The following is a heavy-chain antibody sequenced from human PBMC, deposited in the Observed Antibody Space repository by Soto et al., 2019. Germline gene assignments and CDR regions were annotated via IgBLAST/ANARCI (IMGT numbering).Heavy chain of an antibody. CDR1: GFTFSTYD. Sequence: ESGGGLVQHGGSLRLSCAASGFTFSTYDMYWVRQPTGKGLEWVSSIGTAGDTYYPGSVKGRFTISRENAKSSLYLQMNSLRVGDTAVYYCARDRREPYDYGLDVWGQGTTVTVS. J-gene: IGHJ6*02. V-gene: IGHV3-13*04. D-gene: IGHD1-1*01. CDR2: IGTAGDT. CDR3: ARDRREPYDYGLDV.